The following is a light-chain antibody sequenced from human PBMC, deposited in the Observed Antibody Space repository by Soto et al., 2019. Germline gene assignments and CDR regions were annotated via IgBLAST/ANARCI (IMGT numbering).Light chain of an antibody. Sequence: QSALTQPASVSGSPGQSITISCTGTSSDVGTYILVSWYQQHPGKAPNLIIYEVTKRSSGISNRFSGSKSGNTASLTISGLQAEDEADYYCCSHAASGTFEWVFGGGTKLTVL. J-gene: IGLJ3*02. CDR1: SSDVGTYIL. CDR3: CSHAASGTFEWV. V-gene: IGLV2-23*02. CDR2: EVT.